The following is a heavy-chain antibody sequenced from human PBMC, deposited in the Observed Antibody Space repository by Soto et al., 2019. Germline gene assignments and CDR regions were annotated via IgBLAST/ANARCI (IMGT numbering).Heavy chain of an antibody. J-gene: IGHJ6*02. CDR2: IIPIFGTA. CDR3: ARLSSGYYGYYGMDV. V-gene: IGHV1-69*01. Sequence: QVQLVQSGAEVKKPGSSVKVSCKASGGTFSSYAISWVRQAPGQGLDWMGGIIPIFGTANYAQKFPGRVTITADESTSTAYTELSSLRSEDTAVYYCARLSSGYYGYYGMDVWGQGTTVTVSS. CDR1: GGTFSSYA. D-gene: IGHD3-22*01.